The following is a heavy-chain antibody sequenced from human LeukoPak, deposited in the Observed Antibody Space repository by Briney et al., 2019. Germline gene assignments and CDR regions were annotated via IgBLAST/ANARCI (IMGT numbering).Heavy chain of an antibody. V-gene: IGHV3-13*01. CDR3: VRQQTPHGNFDY. Sequence: GGSLRHSCATSGFTFSNHAMHWVRQPTGKGLEWVSAIGTAGDTFYPGSVKGRFTISRENAKNSLSLQMNSLRAEDTAVYYCVRQQTPHGNFDYWGQGTLVTVSS. CDR2: IGTAGDT. CDR1: GFTFSNHA. J-gene: IGHJ4*02. D-gene: IGHD1-26*01.